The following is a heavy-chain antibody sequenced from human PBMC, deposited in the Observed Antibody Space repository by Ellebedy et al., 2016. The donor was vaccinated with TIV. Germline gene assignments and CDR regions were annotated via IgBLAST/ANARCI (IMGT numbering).Heavy chain of an antibody. J-gene: IGHJ3*02. CDR1: GFTFSSYG. Sequence: PGGSLRLSCAASGFTFSSYGMHWVRQAPGKGLEWVAVIWYDGSNKYYADSVKGRFTISRDNSKNTLYLQMNSLRAEDTAVYYCARDYRELWGGDAFDIWGQGTMVTVSS. V-gene: IGHV3-33*08. CDR2: IWYDGSNK. CDR3: ARDYRELWGGDAFDI. D-gene: IGHD1-7*01.